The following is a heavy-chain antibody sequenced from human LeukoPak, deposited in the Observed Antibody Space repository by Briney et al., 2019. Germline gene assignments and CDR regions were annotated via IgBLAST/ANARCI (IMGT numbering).Heavy chain of an antibody. CDR3: ARGRGIAAAGTQNPFDY. D-gene: IGHD6-13*01. Sequence: PSETLSLTCAVYGGSFSGYYWSWIRQPPGKGLEWIGEINHSGSTNYNLSLKSRVTISVDTSKNQFSLKLSSVTAADTAVYYCARGRGIAAAGTQNPFDYWGQGTLVTVSS. V-gene: IGHV4-34*01. CDR1: GGSFSGYY. J-gene: IGHJ4*02. CDR2: INHSGST.